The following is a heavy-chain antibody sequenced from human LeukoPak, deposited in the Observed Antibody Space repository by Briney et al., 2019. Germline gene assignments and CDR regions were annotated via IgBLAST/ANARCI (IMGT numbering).Heavy chain of an antibody. CDR3: VRGGVPYGMDV. CDR1: GYTFTSYY. J-gene: IGHJ6*02. D-gene: IGHD1-26*01. CDR2: INPSGGST. V-gene: IGHV1-46*01. Sequence: ASVKVSCKASGYTFTSYYMHWVRQAPGQGLEWMGIINPSGGSTSYAQKFQGRVTVTRDTSISTAYMEVTSLRSDDTAVYYCVRGGVPYGMDVWGQGTTVTVPS.